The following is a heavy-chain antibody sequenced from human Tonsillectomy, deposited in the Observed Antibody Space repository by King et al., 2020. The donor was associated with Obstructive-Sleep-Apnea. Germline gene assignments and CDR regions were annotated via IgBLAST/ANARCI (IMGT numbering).Heavy chain of an antibody. V-gene: IGHV4-39*07. D-gene: IGHD6-13*01. Sequence: QVQLQESGPGLVKPSETLSLTCTVSGGSISSSSYYWGWIRQPPGKGLEWIGSIYYSGSTYYNPSLKSRVTISVDTSKNQFSLKLSSVTAADTAVYYCARAPQQLDPLYWGQGTLVTVSS. CDR1: GGSISSSSYY. J-gene: IGHJ4*02. CDR2: IYYSGST. CDR3: ARAPQQLDPLY.